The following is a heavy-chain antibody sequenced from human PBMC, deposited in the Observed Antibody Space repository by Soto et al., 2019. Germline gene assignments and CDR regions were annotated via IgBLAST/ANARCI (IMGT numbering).Heavy chain of an antibody. Sequence: PSETLSLTCTVSGGSISSGGYYWSWLRQHPGKGLEWIGYIYYSGSTYYNPSLKSRVTISVDTSKNQFSLKLSSVTAADTAVYYCARDRPFYDILTGSNYYGMDVWGQGTTVTVSS. CDR1: GGSISSGGYY. CDR2: IYYSGST. D-gene: IGHD3-9*01. J-gene: IGHJ6*02. V-gene: IGHV4-31*03. CDR3: ARDRPFYDILTGSNYYGMDV.